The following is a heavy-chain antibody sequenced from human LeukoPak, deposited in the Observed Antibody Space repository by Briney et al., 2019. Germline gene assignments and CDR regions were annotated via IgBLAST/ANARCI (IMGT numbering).Heavy chain of an antibody. CDR1: GFTFSSYE. D-gene: IGHD4-17*01. CDR2: ISYIGST. V-gene: IGHV4-59*01. J-gene: IGHJ3*02. CDR3: ARDLVTVTKGFDI. Sequence: GSLRLSCAASGFTFSSYEMNWVRQAPGKGLEWIGYISYIGSTNYNPSLKSRVTISIDTSKNQFSLKLRSVTAADTAVYYCARDLVTVTKGFDIWGQGTMVSVSS.